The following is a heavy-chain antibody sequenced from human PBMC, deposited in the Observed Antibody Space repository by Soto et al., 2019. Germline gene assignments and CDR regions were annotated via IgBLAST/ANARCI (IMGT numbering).Heavy chain of an antibody. V-gene: IGHV1-8*02. CDR2: MNPNSGNT. J-gene: IGHJ4*02. CDR1: GYNFKTFY. Sequence: ASVKVSCKASGYNFKTFYIYWVRQATGHGLEWMGWMNPNSGNTGYAQELRGRVTMTRNTSNTTAYMELTSLTSDDTGVYYCAGGNFRYWGQGTLVTVSS. CDR3: AGGNFRY.